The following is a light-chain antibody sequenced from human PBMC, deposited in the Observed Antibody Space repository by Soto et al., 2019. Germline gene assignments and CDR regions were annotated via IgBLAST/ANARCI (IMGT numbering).Light chain of an antibody. CDR3: QQYDYLPST. V-gene: IGKV1-33*01. Sequence: DIQMTQSPSSLSASVGDRITITCQASQDIGNYLDWYQQKPGKAPKLLIYDASTLESGVPSRFSGSGSGTDFTFTISSLQPEDFATYYCQQYDYLPSTFGQGTRLEIK. J-gene: IGKJ5*01. CDR2: DAS. CDR1: QDIGNY.